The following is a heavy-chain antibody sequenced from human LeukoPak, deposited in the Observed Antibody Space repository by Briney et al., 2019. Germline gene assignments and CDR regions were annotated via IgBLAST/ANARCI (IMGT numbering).Heavy chain of an antibody. CDR2: ITSTRYI. J-gene: IGHJ4*02. CDR1: GFPFSTYS. CDR3: ARDPGVVGTTTDY. D-gene: IGHD1-26*01. Sequence: GGSLRLSCAASGFPFSTYSMNWVRQAPGKGLEWVSSITSTRYIYYADSVKGRFTISRDNAKNSPYLQMNSLRAEDTAVYYCARDPGVVGTTTDYWGQGTLVTVSS. V-gene: IGHV3-21*01.